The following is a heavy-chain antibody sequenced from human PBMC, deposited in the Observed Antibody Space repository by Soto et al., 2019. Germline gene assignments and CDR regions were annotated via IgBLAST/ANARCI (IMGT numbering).Heavy chain of an antibody. CDR1: GFTFSSYS. CDR3: ARDKDPMVRGVIAH. V-gene: IGHV3-21*01. J-gene: IGHJ4*02. CDR2: FSSSSSYI. Sequence: GGSLRLSCAASGFTFSSYSMNWVRQAPGKGLEWVSSFSSSSSYIYYADSVKGRFTISRDNAKNSLYLQMNSLRAEDTAVYYCARDKDPMVRGVIAHWGQGTLVTVSS. D-gene: IGHD3-10*01.